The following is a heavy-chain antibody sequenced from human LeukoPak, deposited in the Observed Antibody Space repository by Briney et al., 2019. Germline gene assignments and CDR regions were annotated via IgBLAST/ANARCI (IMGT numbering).Heavy chain of an antibody. CDR3: ARDEDIVVVPAAISPALDY. CDR2: INPNSGGT. V-gene: IGHV1-2*02. Sequence: VSVKVSCKASGYTFTGYYMHWVRQAPGQGLEWMGWINPNSGGTNYAQKFQGRVTMTRDTSISTAYMELSRLRSDDTAVYYCARDEDIVVVPAAISPALDYWGQGTLVTVSS. D-gene: IGHD2-2*02. J-gene: IGHJ4*02. CDR1: GYTFTGYY.